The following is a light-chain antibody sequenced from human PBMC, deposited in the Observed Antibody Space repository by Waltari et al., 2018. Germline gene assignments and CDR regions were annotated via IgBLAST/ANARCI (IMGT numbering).Light chain of an antibody. J-gene: IGLJ2*01. CDR3: QSYDSSLSGGV. V-gene: IGLV1-40*01. CDR1: SSKIGAGYD. Sequence: QSVLTQPPSVSGAPGQRVTISCTGTSSKIGAGYDVHWYQQLPGTAPKLLIYGNSKRPSGVPDRFSGSKSGTSASLAITGLQAEDEADYYCQSYDSSLSGGVFGGGTKLTVL. CDR2: GNS.